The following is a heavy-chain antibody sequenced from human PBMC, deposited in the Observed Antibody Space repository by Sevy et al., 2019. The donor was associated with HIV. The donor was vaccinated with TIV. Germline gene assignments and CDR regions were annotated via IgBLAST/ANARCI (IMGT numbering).Heavy chain of an antibody. CDR3: ASGGDCGGDCYSNDY. D-gene: IGHD2-21*02. V-gene: IGHV3-53*01. J-gene: IGHJ4*02. CDR1: GFTVSSNY. Sequence: GGSLRLSCAASGFTVSSNYMSWVRQAPGKGLEWVSVIYSGGSTYYADSVKGRFTISRDNSKNTLYLQMNSLRAEDTAVYYCASGGDCGGDCYSNDYWGQGTLVTVSS. CDR2: IYSGGST.